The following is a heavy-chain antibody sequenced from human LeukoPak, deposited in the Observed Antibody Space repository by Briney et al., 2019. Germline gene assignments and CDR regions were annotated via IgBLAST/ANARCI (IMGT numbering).Heavy chain of an antibody. V-gene: IGHV4-59*01. CDR1: GGSISSYY. Sequence: SETLSLTCTVSGGSISSYYWSWIRQHPGKGLEWIGYIYYSGRTNYNPSPKSRVTISVDTSKNQFSLKLSSVTAADTAVYYCARDYGDYVVDYWGQGTLVTVSS. D-gene: IGHD4-17*01. J-gene: IGHJ4*02. CDR3: ARDYGDYVVDY. CDR2: IYYSGRT.